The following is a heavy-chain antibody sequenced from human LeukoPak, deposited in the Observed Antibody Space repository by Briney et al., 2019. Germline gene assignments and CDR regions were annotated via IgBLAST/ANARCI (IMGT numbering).Heavy chain of an antibody. J-gene: IGHJ4*02. CDR3: ARAGSHWHYVY. D-gene: IGHD3-10*01. CDR2: IKQDGSER. V-gene: IGHV3-7*01. CDR1: GFTFSGFS. Sequence: GGSLRLSCAASGFTFSGFSMSWVRQSPTKGLEWVANIKQDGSERYYVDTVKGRFTISRDNAKNSLSLQMNNLRVEDTAVYYCARAGSHWHYVYWGQGTVVTVSS.